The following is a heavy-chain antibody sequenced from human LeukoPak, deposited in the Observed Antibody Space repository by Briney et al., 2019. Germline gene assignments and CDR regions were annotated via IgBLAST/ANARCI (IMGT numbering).Heavy chain of an antibody. J-gene: IGHJ4*02. CDR1: GGSISSGGYY. D-gene: IGHD6-13*01. CDR3: ARGVFEGAFDY. Sequence: SETLSLTCTVSGGSISSGGYYWSWIRQHPGKGLEWIGYIYYSGSTYYNPSLKSRVTISVDPSKNQFSLKLSSVTAADTAVYYCARGVFEGAFDYWGQGTLVTVSS. CDR2: IYYSGST. V-gene: IGHV4-31*03.